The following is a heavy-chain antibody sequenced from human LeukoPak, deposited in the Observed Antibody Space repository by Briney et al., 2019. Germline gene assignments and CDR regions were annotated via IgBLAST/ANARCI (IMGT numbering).Heavy chain of an antibody. D-gene: IGHD2-2*01. V-gene: IGHV1-2*02. Sequence: GASVRVSCKASGYTFTGYYIHWVRRAPGQGLQWMGWIDPNNGGTIYTEMFQGRVTMTRDTSISTAYMELSRLRSDDTAVYYCARGPFIVVVPAAVTPFDYWGQGTLVTVSS. CDR2: IDPNNGGT. J-gene: IGHJ4*02. CDR1: GYTFTGYY. CDR3: ARGPFIVVVPAAVTPFDY.